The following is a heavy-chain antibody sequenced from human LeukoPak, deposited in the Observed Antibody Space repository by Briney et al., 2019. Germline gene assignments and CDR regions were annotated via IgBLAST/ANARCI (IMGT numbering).Heavy chain of an antibody. V-gene: IGHV1-18*01. Sequence: GASVKVSCKASGYTFTSYGISWVRQAPGQGLEWMGWISAYNGNTNYAQKFQGRVTMTRDMSTSTVYMELSSLRSEDTAVYYCAREVVRGVIGYWGQGTLVTVSS. CDR1: GYTFTSYG. J-gene: IGHJ4*02. CDR2: ISAYNGNT. D-gene: IGHD3-10*01. CDR3: AREVVRGVIGY.